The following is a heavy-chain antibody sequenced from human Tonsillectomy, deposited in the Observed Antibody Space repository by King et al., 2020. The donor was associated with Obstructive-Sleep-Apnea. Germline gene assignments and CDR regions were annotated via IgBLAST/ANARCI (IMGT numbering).Heavy chain of an antibody. J-gene: IGHJ4*02. Sequence: VQLQQWGAGLLKPSETLSLTCAVYGGSFSGYYWSWIRQPPGKGLEWIGEINYGGPTDYNPSLKSRVTISVDTSKSQVSLKLSSVTAADTAVYYCARGDRISIFGVVTRYFFDFWGQGTLVAVSS. CDR1: GGSFSGYY. D-gene: IGHD3-3*01. CDR3: ARGDRISIFGVVTRYFFDF. V-gene: IGHV4-34*01. CDR2: INYGGPT.